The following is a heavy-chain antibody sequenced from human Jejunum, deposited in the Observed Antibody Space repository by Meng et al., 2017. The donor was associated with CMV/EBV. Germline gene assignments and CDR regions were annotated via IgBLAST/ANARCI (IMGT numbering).Heavy chain of an antibody. CDR2: IDSFSSTM. CDR1: GFIFGVYS. D-gene: IGHD6-13*01. CDR3: ARDSIASAPDY. J-gene: IGHJ4*02. Sequence: AASGFIFGVYSMNWVRQAPGKGLEWLAYIDSFSSTMYYIDSIKGRFTISRDNAKNSLYLQMNSLSAEDTAVYYCARDSIASAPDYWGQGVLVTVSS. V-gene: IGHV3-48*01.